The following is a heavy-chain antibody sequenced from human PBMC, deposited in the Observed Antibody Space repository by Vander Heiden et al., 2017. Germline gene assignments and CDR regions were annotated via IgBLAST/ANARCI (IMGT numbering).Heavy chain of an antibody. CDR2: LKQDGMEK. CDR1: GFTFSGYW. J-gene: IGHJ4*02. Sequence: EVQLVESGGGLVQPGGSLRLSCAASGFTFSGYWMSWVRQAPGKGLDGVANLKQDGMEKYYVDSVKGRFTISRDNAKNSLYLQMNSLRAEDTAVYYCARDPPPPLWFGELAIDYWGQGNLVTVSS. V-gene: IGHV3-7*01. D-gene: IGHD3-10*01. CDR3: ARDPPPPLWFGELAIDY.